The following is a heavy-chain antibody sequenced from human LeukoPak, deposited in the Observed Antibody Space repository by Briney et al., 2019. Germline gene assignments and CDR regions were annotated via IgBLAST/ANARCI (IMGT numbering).Heavy chain of an antibody. J-gene: IGHJ4*02. D-gene: IGHD3-22*01. Sequence: SETLSLTCAVSGGSISSTTSYWGWIRQPPGKGLEWIGRIYYSGSTDYNPSLRSRVTVSVDTSKNQFSLRLSSVTAADTAVYYCARDRSDGSGYYGYYFDYWAREPWSASPQ. CDR2: IYYSGST. CDR3: ARDRSDGSGYYGYYFDY. V-gene: IGHV4-39*07. CDR1: GGSISSTTSY.